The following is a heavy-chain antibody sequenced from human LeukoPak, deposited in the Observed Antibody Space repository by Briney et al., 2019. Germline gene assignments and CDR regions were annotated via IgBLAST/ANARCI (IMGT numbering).Heavy chain of an antibody. D-gene: IGHD5-12*01. CDR3: ARMGGYSGYATH. CDR1: GGSISPYY. Sequence: SETLSLTCTVSGGSISPYYWSWIRQPPGKGLEWIGYMHSSGSANSNPSLKSRVTISVDTSKNQFSLKLSSVTAADTAVYYCARMGGYSGYATHWGQGTLVTVSS. V-gene: IGHV4-59*08. CDR2: MHSSGSA. J-gene: IGHJ4*02.